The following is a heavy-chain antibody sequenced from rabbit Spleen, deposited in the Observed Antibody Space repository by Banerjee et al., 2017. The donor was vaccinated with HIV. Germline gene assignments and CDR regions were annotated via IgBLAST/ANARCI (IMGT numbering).Heavy chain of an antibody. CDR3: ARGSATMTMVIIGYFLNL. J-gene: IGHJ4*01. D-gene: IGHD2-1*01. CDR2: IYADSVGST. V-gene: IGHV1S45*01. CDR1: GFSFSSSYY. Sequence: QEQLVESGGDLVKPGASLTLTCTASGFSFSSSYYMCWVRQAPGKGLECIACIYADSVGSTWYASWAKGRFTISKTSSTTVTLQMTSLTAADTATYFCARGSATMTMVIIGYFLNLWGPGTLVTVS.